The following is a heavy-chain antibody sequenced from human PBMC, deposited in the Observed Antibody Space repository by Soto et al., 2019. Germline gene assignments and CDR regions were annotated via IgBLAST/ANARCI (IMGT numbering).Heavy chain of an antibody. J-gene: IGHJ4*02. Sequence: LSLICAVSGGSISSSNWWSWVRQPPGKGLEWIGEIYHSGSTNYNPSLKSRVTISVDKSKNQFSLKLSSVTAADTAVYYCARSGSYYGSGSYYDYWGQGTLVTVSS. CDR3: ARSGSYYGSGSYYDY. CDR1: GGSISSSNW. V-gene: IGHV4-4*02. D-gene: IGHD3-10*01. CDR2: IYHSGST.